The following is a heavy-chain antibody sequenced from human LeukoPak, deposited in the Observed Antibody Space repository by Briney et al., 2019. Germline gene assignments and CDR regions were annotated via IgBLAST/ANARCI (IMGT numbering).Heavy chain of an antibody. CDR2: IRYDGTNK. D-gene: IGHD4-17*01. Sequence: GGSLRLSCAASGFTFSSYGIHWVRQAPGKGLEWVAFIRYDGTNKWYADSVKGRFTISRDNSKNMLYLQMNSLRAEDTAVYHCAKDRDYGDYPSAYYYYMDVWGKGTTVTVSS. CDR3: AKDRDYGDYPSAYYYYMDV. J-gene: IGHJ6*03. CDR1: GFTFSSYG. V-gene: IGHV3-30*02.